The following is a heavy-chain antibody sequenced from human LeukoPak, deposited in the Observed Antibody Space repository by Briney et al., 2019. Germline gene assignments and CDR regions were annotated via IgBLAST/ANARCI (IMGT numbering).Heavy chain of an antibody. CDR3: ARAVSSSSTVDY. J-gene: IGHJ4*02. CDR1: GGSFSGYY. D-gene: IGHD6-13*01. V-gene: IGHV4-34*01. Sequence: SEALSLTCAVYGGSFSGYYWSWIRQPPGKGLEWIGEINHSGSTNYNPSLKSRVTISVDTSKNQFSLKLSSVTAADTAVYYCARAVSSSSTVDYWGQGTLVTVSS. CDR2: INHSGST.